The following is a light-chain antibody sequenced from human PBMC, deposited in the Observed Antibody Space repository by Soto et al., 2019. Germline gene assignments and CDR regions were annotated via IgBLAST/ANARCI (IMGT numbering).Light chain of an antibody. Sequence: QAVVTQPPSASGTPGQRVTMSCSGGSSNIGTNRVNWYQQLTGTAPRLLIYDNDQRVSGVPDRFSGSKSGTSASLAISGLQSEDESHYFCAAWDDSLNGVVFGGGTKLTVL. V-gene: IGLV1-44*01. J-gene: IGLJ2*01. CDR2: DND. CDR3: AAWDDSLNGVV. CDR1: SSNIGTNR.